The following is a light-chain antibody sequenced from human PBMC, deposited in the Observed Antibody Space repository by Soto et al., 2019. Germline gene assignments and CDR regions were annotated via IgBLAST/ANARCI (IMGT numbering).Light chain of an antibody. V-gene: IGLV2-11*01. Sequence: QSALTQPRSVSGSPGQSVTISCTGTTGVVGGYNYVSWYQQHPGKAPKVMIYDVSERPSGVPDRFSGSKSGNTASLTISGLQAEDEADYYCCSYAGSPRDVFGTGTKLTVL. CDR2: DVS. J-gene: IGLJ1*01. CDR3: CSYAGSPRDV. CDR1: TGVVGGYNY.